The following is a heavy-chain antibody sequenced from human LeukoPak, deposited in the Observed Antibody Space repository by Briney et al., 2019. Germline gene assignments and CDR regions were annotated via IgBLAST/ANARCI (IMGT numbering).Heavy chain of an antibody. J-gene: IGHJ4*02. CDR2: IYSSGST. CDR3: ARRPRGFGERPSYYFDY. CDR1: GGSISSGSYY. Sequence: SETLSLTCTVSGGSISSGSYYWSWIRQPAGKGLEWIGRIYSSGSTNYNPSLKSRVTISLDTSKNQFSLKLSSVTAADTAVYYCARRPRGFGERPSYYFDYWGQGTLVTVSS. D-gene: IGHD3-10*01. V-gene: IGHV4-61*02.